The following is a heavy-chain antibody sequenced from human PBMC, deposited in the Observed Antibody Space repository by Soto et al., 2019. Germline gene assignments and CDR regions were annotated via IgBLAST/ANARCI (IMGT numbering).Heavy chain of an antibody. Sequence: SETLSLTCTVSVDSFSNTNYFWSWIRQPPGKGLEWIGYVYYTGTTDYNPSFKSRVTMSIDPSKNQFSLKVNSVTAADTAVYFCARGGIMWTQYLFAYWGQGAPVTVSS. CDR3: ARGGIMWTQYLFAY. V-gene: IGHV4-61*01. J-gene: IGHJ4*02. D-gene: IGHD5-18*01. CDR1: VDSFSNTNYF. CDR2: VYYTGTT.